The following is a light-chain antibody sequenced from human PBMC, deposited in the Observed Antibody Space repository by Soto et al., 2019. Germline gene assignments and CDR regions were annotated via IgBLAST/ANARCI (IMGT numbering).Light chain of an antibody. V-gene: IGLV2-14*01. J-gene: IGLJ2*01. CDR1: SSDVGGYNY. Sequence: QSALTQPASVSGSPGQSITISCTGTSSDVGGYNYVSWYQQHPGKAPKLMIYDVSNRPSGVSNRFSGSKSGNTASLTISGLQAEDEDDYYCSSYTSSSTPVVFGGGTQLTVL. CDR3: SSYTSSSTPVV. CDR2: DVS.